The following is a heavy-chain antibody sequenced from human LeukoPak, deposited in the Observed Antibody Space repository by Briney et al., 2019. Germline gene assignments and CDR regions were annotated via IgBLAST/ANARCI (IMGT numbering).Heavy chain of an antibody. CDR2: IGRDGRAK. J-gene: IGHJ4*02. CDR1: GFTFSSHG. V-gene: IGHV3-30*03. CDR3: ARDRATYYFDY. Sequence: GGSLRLSCAASGFTFSSHGMHWVRQAPGKGLEWVAVIGRDGRAKYYAASVEGRFTMSRDNSENTLYLEMNSLRDEDTAVYYCARDRATYYFDYWGQGTLVTVSS. D-gene: IGHD5-12*01.